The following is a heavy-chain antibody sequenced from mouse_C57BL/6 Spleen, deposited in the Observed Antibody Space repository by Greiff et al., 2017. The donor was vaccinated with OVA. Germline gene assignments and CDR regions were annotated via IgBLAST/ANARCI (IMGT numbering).Heavy chain of an antibody. J-gene: IGHJ4*01. CDR2: IDPSDSET. Sequence: QVQLQQPGAELVRPGSSVKLSCKASGYTFTSYWMHWVKQRPIQGLEWIGNIDPSDSETHYNQKFKDKATLTVDKSSSTAYMQLSSLTSEDSAVDYCARGGYSSSYAMDYWGQGTSVTVSS. CDR1: GYTFTSYW. D-gene: IGHD1-1*01. CDR3: ARGGYSSSYAMDY. V-gene: IGHV1-52*01.